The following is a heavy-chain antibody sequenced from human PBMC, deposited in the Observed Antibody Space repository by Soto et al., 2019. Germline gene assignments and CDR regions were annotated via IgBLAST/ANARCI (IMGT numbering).Heavy chain of an antibody. J-gene: IGHJ6*02. D-gene: IGHD3-22*01. Sequence: SETLSLTCTVSGGSISSYYWSWIRQPPGKGLEWIGYIYYSGSTNYNPSLKSRVTISVDTSKSQFSLKLSSVTAADTAVYYCGGGDSSGYYPYYYYGMDVWGQGTTVTVSS. CDR1: GGSISSYY. V-gene: IGHV4-59*01. CDR3: GGGDSSGYYPYYYYGMDV. CDR2: IYYSGST.